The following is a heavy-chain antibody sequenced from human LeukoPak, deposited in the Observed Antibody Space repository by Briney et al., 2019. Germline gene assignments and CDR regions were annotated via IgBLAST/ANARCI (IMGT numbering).Heavy chain of an antibody. CDR1: GFIFSNYG. D-gene: IGHD3-22*01. V-gene: IGHV3-21*01. CDR2: ISSSSSYI. Sequence: GTLRLSCAASGFIFSNYGMSWVRQAPGKGLEWVSLISSSSSYIYYADSVKGRFTISRDNAKNSLYLQMNSLRAEDTAVYYCARDLRSSGYYAFDYWGQGTLVTVSS. J-gene: IGHJ4*02. CDR3: ARDLRSSGYYAFDY.